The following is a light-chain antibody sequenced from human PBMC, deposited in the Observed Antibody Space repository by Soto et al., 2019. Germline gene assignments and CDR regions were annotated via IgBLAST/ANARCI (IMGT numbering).Light chain of an antibody. CDR2: AAS. V-gene: IGKV1-39*01. Sequence: QMNQSASSLSASVGERVIITCRASQSISSYLNWYQQKPGKAPKLLIYAASSLQSGVPSRFSGSGSGTDFSLTISSLQPEDVATYFCQKYTSPLRTFGQGTKVDI. CDR1: QSISSY. CDR3: QKYTSPLRT. J-gene: IGKJ1*01.